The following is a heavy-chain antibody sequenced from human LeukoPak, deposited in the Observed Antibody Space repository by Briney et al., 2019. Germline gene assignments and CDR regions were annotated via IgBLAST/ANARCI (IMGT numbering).Heavy chain of an antibody. CDR1: GFTFSNYG. CDR3: AKVLLWFGASLFDL. V-gene: IGHV3-30*18. Sequence: GRSLRLSCAASGFTFSNYGMHWVRQAPGKGLEWVAVISYDGSNKYYADSVKGRFTISRDNSKNTLYLQMNSLRAEDTAVYYCAKVLLWFGASLFDLWGRGTLVTVSS. D-gene: IGHD3-10*01. CDR2: ISYDGSNK. J-gene: IGHJ2*01.